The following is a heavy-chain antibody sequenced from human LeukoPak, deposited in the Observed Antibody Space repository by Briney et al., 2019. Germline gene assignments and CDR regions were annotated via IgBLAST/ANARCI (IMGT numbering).Heavy chain of an antibody. Sequence: PGGSLRLSCVASGFTITSNYMSWVRQAPGEGLEGGSVIYSGGTIFYADSVPGRFTISRDSSKNTLFLQMSRLRAEDTAVYYCARAVDSYWYGAFDVWGQGTMLTVSS. CDR2: IYSGGTI. V-gene: IGHV3-53*01. J-gene: IGHJ3*01. CDR1: GFTITSNY. CDR3: ARAVDSYWYGAFDV. D-gene: IGHD2-8*02.